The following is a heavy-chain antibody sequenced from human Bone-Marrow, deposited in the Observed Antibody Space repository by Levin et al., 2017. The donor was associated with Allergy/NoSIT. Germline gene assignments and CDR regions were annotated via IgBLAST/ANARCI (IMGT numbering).Heavy chain of an antibody. CDR1: GFTVSTNY. J-gene: IGHJ4*02. D-gene: IGHD4-23*01. CDR2: IYRGGST. V-gene: IGHV3-66*01. CDR3: AREGPYGGNSFDY. Sequence: PGGSLRLSWAASGFTVSTNYMTWVRQAPGKGLEWVSVIYRGGSTYYADSVKGRFTISRDNSKNTLYLQMNSLRAEDTAVYYCAREGPYGGNSFDYWGQGTLVTVSS.